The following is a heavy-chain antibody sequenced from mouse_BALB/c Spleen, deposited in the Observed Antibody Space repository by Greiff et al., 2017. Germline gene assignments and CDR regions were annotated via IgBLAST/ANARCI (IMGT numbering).Heavy chain of an antibody. V-gene: IGHV1-66*01. CDR1: GYSFTSYY. CDR3: ARERDGYLYAMDY. D-gene: IGHD2-3*01. CDR2: IFPGSGNT. Sequence: QVQLQQSGPELVKPGASVKISCKASGYSFTSYYIHWVKQRPGQGLEWIGWIFPGSGNTKYNEKFKGKATLTADTSSSTAYMQLSSLTSEDSAVYFCARERDGYLYAMDYWGQGTSVTVSS. J-gene: IGHJ4*01.